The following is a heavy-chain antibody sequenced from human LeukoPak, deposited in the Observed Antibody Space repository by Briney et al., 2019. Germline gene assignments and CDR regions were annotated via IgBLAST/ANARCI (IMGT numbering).Heavy chain of an antibody. J-gene: IGHJ6*03. V-gene: IGHV4-59*12. D-gene: IGHD6-19*01. CDR3: ARHSGWYEIDYYYYVDV. Sequence: PSETLSLTCTVSGDSISSYYWSWIRQPPGKGLEWIGYIYYSGSTNYNPSLKSRVTISVDTSNNQFSLRLSSVTAADTAVYYCARHSGWYEIDYYYYVDVWGKGATVTVSS. CDR1: GDSISSYY. CDR2: IYYSGST.